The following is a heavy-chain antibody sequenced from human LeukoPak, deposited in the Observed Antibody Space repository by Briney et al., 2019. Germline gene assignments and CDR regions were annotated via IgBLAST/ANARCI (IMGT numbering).Heavy chain of an antibody. J-gene: IGHJ5*01. CDR3: ARDNGGWFDC. CDR2: IKQGGREE. D-gene: IGHD3-10*01. V-gene: IGHV3-7*03. CDR1: EFIFSDYW. Sequence: PGGALRLSCVASEFIFSDYWMSWVRQAPGKGLEWVANIKQGGREEKYVGSVKGRFAISRDDAKSTLYLQMDSLSGDDTAVYYCARDNGGWFDCWGRGTLVTVSS.